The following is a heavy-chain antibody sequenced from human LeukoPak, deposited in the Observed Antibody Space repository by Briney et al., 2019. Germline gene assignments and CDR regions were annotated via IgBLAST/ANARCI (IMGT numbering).Heavy chain of an antibody. CDR2: IRSKTNNYAT. J-gene: IGHJ3*02. CDR1: GFTFSGSD. Sequence: GGSLKLSCAASGFTFSGSDIHWVRQAPGKGLERVGHIRSKTNNYATADAASVKGRFTSSRDDSKNTAYIQMNSLKTEDTAVYYCTRHNYDRSGYGAFDIWGQGTMVTVSS. D-gene: IGHD3-22*01. V-gene: IGHV3-73*01. CDR3: TRHNYDRSGYGAFDI.